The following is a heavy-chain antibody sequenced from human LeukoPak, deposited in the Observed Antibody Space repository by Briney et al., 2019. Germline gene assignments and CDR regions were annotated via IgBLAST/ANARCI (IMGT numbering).Heavy chain of an antibody. CDR3: ARVHRGYSYGRLDY. Sequence: GGSLRLSRAASGFTFSFYSMNWVRQAPGKGLEWVSYISSSDNTIHYADSVKGRFTISRDNAKNSLYLEMNSLRDEDTAVYYCARVHRGYSYGRLDYWGQGTLVTVSS. D-gene: IGHD5-18*01. CDR1: GFTFSFYS. CDR2: ISSSDNTI. J-gene: IGHJ4*02. V-gene: IGHV3-48*02.